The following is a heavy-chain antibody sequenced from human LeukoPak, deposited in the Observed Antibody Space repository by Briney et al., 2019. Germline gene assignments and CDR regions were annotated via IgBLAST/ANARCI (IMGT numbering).Heavy chain of an antibody. D-gene: IGHD3-10*01. CDR2: FDPEDGGT. CDR1: GYTLTELS. CDR3: ATNLGSYGWFDP. Sequence: GASVKVSCKVSGYTLTELSMHWVRQAPGKGLEWMGGFDPEDGGTIYAQKFQGRVTMTEDTSTDTAYMELSSLRSEDTAVYYCATNLGSYGWFDPWGQGTLVTVSS. J-gene: IGHJ5*02. V-gene: IGHV1-24*01.